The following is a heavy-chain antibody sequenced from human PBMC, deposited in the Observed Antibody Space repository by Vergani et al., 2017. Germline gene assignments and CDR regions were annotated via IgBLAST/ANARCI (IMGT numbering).Heavy chain of an antibody. D-gene: IGHD3-10*01. CDR3: ARDRVLLWFGEQGNAFDI. J-gene: IGHJ3*02. CDR1: GYTFTSYG. Sequence: QVQLVQSGAEVKKPGASVKVSCKASGYTFTSYGISWVRQAPGQGLEWMGWISAYNGNTNYAQKLQGRVTMTTDTSTSTAYMELRSLVSDDTAVYYCARDRVLLWFGEQGNAFDIWGQGTMVTVSS. V-gene: IGHV1-18*01. CDR2: ISAYNGNT.